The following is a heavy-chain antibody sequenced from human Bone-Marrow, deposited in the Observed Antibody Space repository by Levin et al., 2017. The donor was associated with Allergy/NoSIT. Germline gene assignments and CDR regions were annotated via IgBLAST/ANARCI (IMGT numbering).Heavy chain of an antibody. J-gene: IGHJ4*02. CDR2: IFSNDEK. D-gene: IGHD6-13*01. CDR3: ARIRSYSNSWYWYFDY. Sequence: SGPTLVKPTETLTLTCTVSGFSLSNSRMGVAWIRQPPGKALEWLAHIFSNDEKSSNTSLRSRLGLSKDSSKSQVVLTLTKMDPVDTATYYCARIRSYSNSWYWYFDYWGQGMLVTVSS. CDR1: GFSLSNSRMG. V-gene: IGHV2-26*01.